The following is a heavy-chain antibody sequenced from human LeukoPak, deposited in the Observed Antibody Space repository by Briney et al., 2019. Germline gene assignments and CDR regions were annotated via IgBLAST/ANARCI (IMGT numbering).Heavy chain of an antibody. V-gene: IGHV3-11*01. CDR2: ISSSGSTI. CDR1: GFTFSDYY. J-gene: IGHJ4*02. CDR3: ASSLIGEYGDERGYADY. Sequence: GGSLRLSCAASGFTFSDYYMSWIRQAPGKGLEWVSHISSSGSTIYHADSVKGRFTISRDNAKNSLYLQMNSLRAEDTAVYYCASSLIGEYGDERGYADYWGQGTLVTVSS. D-gene: IGHD4-17*01.